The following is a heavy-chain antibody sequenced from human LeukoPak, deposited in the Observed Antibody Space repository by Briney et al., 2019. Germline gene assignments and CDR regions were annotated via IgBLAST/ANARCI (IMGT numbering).Heavy chain of an antibody. Sequence: SETLSLTCAVYGVSFSGYYWSWIRQPPGKGLEWIGEINHSGSTNYNPSLKSRVTISVDTSKNQFSLKLSSVTAADTAVYYCATVAGGGYDAPYYFDYWGQGTLVTVSS. CDR2: INHSGST. V-gene: IGHV4-34*01. J-gene: IGHJ4*02. CDR1: GVSFSGYY. D-gene: IGHD5-12*01. CDR3: ATVAGGGYDAPYYFDY.